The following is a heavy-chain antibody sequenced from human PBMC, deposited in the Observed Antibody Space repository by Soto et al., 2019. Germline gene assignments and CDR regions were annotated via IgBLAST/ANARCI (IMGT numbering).Heavy chain of an antibody. Sequence: EVQLLESGGGLVQPGGSLRLSCAASGFTFSSYAMSWVRQAPGKGLEWVSVISGSGGSTYYADSVKGRFTISRDNSKNTLYLQMNSLSAEDTAVYYCAARSGWYHAFDIWGQGTMVTVSS. CDR3: AARSGWYHAFDI. V-gene: IGHV3-23*01. J-gene: IGHJ3*02. D-gene: IGHD6-19*01. CDR1: GFTFSSYA. CDR2: ISGSGGST.